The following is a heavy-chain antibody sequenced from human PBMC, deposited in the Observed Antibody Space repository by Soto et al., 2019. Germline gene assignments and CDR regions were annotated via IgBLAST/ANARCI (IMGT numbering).Heavy chain of an antibody. CDR2: IWYDGSNK. CDR1: GFTFSSYG. CDR3: ARDRAIVVDADYYYGMDV. J-gene: IGHJ6*02. Sequence: GGSLRLSCAASGFTFSSYGMHWVRQAPGKGLEWVAVIWYDGSNKYYADSVKGRFTISRDNSKNTLYLQMNSLRAEDTAVYYCARDRAIVVDADYYYGMDVWGQGTTVTVSS. D-gene: IGHD2-15*01. V-gene: IGHV3-33*01.